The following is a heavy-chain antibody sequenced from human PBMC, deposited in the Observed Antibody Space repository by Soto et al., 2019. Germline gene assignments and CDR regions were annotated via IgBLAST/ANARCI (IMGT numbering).Heavy chain of an antibody. CDR1: GGTFSSYA. J-gene: IGHJ2*01. CDR3: SRSCIPIAAAGSYWYFEL. D-gene: IGHD6-13*01. CDR2: IIPIFGTA. Sequence: VQLVPSWAEVKKPGSSVKVSCKASGGTFSSYALSWVRQAPGQGLEWMGGIIPIFGTANYAQKFQGRVTITADEATSKEYMVLSSRRSEDTAVYYCSRSCIPIAAAGSYWYFELWGRGTLVTVS. V-gene: IGHV1-69*01.